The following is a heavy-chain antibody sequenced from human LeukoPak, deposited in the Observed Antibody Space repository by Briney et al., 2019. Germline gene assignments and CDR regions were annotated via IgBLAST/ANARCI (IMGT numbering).Heavy chain of an antibody. CDR3: ARHGGTLDYFDY. CDR2: IPYGGAT. J-gene: IGHJ4*02. V-gene: IGHV4-59*08. Sequence: SETLSLTCTVSGGSISSYYWSWIRQPPRKGLEWIGYIPYGGATSYNPSLKRRVTISVDSPKNRFSLRLSSLTAADTALYYCARHGGTLDYFDYWGPGSLVTVSS. CDR1: GGSISSYY. D-gene: IGHD1-26*01.